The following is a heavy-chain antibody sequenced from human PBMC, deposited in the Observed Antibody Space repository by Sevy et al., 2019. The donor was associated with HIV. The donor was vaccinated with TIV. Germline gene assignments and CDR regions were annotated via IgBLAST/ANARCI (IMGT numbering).Heavy chain of an antibody. V-gene: IGHV3-7*01. D-gene: IGHD6-19*01. Sequence: GGSLRLSCAASGFTFSSYWMSWVRQAPGKGLEWVSNIKQDGSEKYYVDSVKGRFTISRDNAKNSLYLQMNSLRAEDTAVYYCARSGSGWYFRPYFDYWGQGTLVTVSS. CDR3: ARSGSGWYFRPYFDY. CDR1: GFTFSSYW. J-gene: IGHJ4*02. CDR2: IKQDGSEK.